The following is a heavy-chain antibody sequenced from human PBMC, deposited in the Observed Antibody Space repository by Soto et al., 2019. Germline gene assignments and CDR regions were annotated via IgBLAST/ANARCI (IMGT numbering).Heavy chain of an antibody. J-gene: IGHJ6*02. CDR3: ARGSIAVASYGMDV. CDR2: ISGSGGST. CDR1: GFTFSSYA. V-gene: IGHV3-23*01. Sequence: GGSLRLSCAASGFTFSSYAMSWVRQAPGKGLEWVSAISGSGGSTCYADSVKGRFTISRDNSKNTLYLQMNSLRAEDTVVYYCARGSIAVASYGMDVWGQGTTVTVSS. D-gene: IGHD6-19*01.